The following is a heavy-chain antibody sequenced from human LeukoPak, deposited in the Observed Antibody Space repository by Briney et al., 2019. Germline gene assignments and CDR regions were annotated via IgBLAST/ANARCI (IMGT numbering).Heavy chain of an antibody. J-gene: IGHJ4*02. Sequence: GRSLRLSCAASGFTFSSYAMHWVRQAPGKGLEWVAVISYDGSNKYYADSVKGRLTISRDNSKNTLYLQMNSLRAEDTAVYYCARGLAYCYGSGSYGFDYWGQGTLVTVSS. V-gene: IGHV3-30-3*01. CDR3: ARGLAYCYGSGSYGFDY. D-gene: IGHD3-10*01. CDR1: GFTFSSYA. CDR2: ISYDGSNK.